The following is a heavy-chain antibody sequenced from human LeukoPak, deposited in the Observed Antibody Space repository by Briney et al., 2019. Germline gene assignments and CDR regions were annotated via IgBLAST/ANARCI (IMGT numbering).Heavy chain of an antibody. Sequence: PGGSLRLSCAASGFTFSSYGMSWVRQAPGKGLEWVSAISGSGGSTYYADSVKGRFTISRDNAKNSLYLQMNSLRAEDTAVYYCARDLRNYYGSGSYLDDTFDIWGQGTVVTVSS. D-gene: IGHD3-10*01. V-gene: IGHV3-23*01. CDR3: ARDLRNYYGSGSYLDDTFDI. CDR2: ISGSGGST. J-gene: IGHJ3*02. CDR1: GFTFSSYG.